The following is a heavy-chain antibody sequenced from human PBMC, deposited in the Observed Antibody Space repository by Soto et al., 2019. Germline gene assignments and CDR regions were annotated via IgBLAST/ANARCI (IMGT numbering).Heavy chain of an antibody. CDR3: AKDLLDTAMVMYYYGMDV. CDR1: GFTFSSYA. CDR2: ISGSGGST. J-gene: IGHJ6*02. Sequence: GGSLRLSCAASGFTFSSYAMSWVRQAPGKGLEWVSAISGSGGSTYYADSVKGRLTISRDNSKNTLYLQMNSLRAEDTAVYYCAKDLLDTAMVMYYYGMDVWGQGTTVTVSS. V-gene: IGHV3-23*01. D-gene: IGHD5-18*01.